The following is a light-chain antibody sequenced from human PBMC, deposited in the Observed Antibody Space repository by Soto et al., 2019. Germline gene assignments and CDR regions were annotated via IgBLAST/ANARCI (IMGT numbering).Light chain of an antibody. J-gene: IGKJ1*01. Sequence: DIQMTQSPHTLSASVGDRVTITCRASQSIRHYLAWYQQMPGKAPKLLIYGASTLQSGVPSRFSGSGSGTEFTLTISSLQPDDFGTYFCQHHNSYSQTFGQGTKV. CDR2: GAS. CDR1: QSIRHY. CDR3: QHHNSYSQT. V-gene: IGKV1-5*01.